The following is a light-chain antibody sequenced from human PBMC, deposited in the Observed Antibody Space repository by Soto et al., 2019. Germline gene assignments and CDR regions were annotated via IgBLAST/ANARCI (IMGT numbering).Light chain of an antibody. J-gene: IGLJ1*01. V-gene: IGLV2-14*01. CDR1: SSDVGGYNY. Sequence: QSVLTQPASVSGSPGQSITISCTGTSSDVGGYNYVSWYQQHPGKAPKLMIYEVSNRPSGISGRFSASKSGLTASLTISGLQPEDEADYYCSSFTSNRIYVFGPGTKLTVL. CDR2: EVS. CDR3: SSFTSNRIYV.